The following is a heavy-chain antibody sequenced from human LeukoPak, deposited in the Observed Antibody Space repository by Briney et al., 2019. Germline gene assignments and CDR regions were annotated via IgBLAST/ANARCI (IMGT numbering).Heavy chain of an antibody. CDR3: ARGGCSSTSCYTFDY. V-gene: IGHV1-46*01. CDR1: GYTFTSYY. CDR2: INPSGGST. J-gene: IGHJ4*02. Sequence: GASVKVSCKASGYTFTSYYMHWVRQAPGQGLEWMGIINPSGGSTSYAQKFQGRVTMTRDTSTSTVYMELSSLRSEDTAVYHCARGGCSSTSCYTFDYWGQGTLVTVSS. D-gene: IGHD2-2*01.